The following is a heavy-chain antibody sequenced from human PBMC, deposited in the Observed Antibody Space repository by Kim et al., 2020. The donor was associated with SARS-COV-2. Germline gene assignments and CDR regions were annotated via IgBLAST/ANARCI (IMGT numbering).Heavy chain of an antibody. CDR2: IYYSGST. CDR3: ARYRVGNIGFDI. V-gene: IGHV4-59*01. D-gene: IGHD2-15*01. J-gene: IGHJ3*02. CDR1: GGSISSYY. Sequence: SETLSLTCTVSGGSISSYYWSWIRQPPGKGLEWIGYIYYSGSTNYNPSLTGRVTISVDTSKNQFSLRLTSVTTADTAVYYCARYRVGNIGFDIWGQGTMVTVSS.